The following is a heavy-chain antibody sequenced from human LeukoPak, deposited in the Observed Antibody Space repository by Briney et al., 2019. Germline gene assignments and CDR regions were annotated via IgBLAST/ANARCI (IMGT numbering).Heavy chain of an antibody. CDR2: ISSSSSTI. CDR1: GFTFSSYS. V-gene: IGHV3-48*01. D-gene: IGHD3-10*01. CDR3: AKVGSRMVRGVINWFDP. Sequence: PGGSLRLSCAASGFTFSSYSMNWVRQAPGKGLEWVSYISSSSSTIYYADSVKGRFTISRDNSKNTLYLQMNSLRAEDTAVYYCAKVGSRMVRGVINWFDPWGQGTLVTVSS. J-gene: IGHJ5*02.